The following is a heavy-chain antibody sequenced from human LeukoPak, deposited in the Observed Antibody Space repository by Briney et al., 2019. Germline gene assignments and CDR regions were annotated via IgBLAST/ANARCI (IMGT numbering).Heavy chain of an antibody. Sequence: SGGSLRLSCAASGFTFSSYAMSWVRQAPGKGLEWVSGISGSGVSTFYADSVKGRFTISRDNSKNTLHLQMNSLRAEDTAVYYCARGGPYCGGDCYPMYFQHWGQGTLVTVSS. J-gene: IGHJ1*01. CDR1: GFTFSSYA. CDR2: ISGSGVST. CDR3: ARGGPYCGGDCYPMYFQH. D-gene: IGHD2-21*02. V-gene: IGHV3-23*01.